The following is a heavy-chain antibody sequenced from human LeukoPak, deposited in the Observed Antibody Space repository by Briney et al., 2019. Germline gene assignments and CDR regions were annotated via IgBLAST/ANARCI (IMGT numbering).Heavy chain of an antibody. V-gene: IGHV3-30*03. J-gene: IGHJ4*02. CDR2: ISYDGSNK. D-gene: IGHD2-21*02. CDR1: GFTFSSYG. CDR3: RAYCGGDCSPDFDY. Sequence: GGSLRLSCAASGFTFSSYGMHWVRQAPGKGLEWEAVISYDGSNKYYADSVKGRFTISRDNSKNTLYLQMNSLRAEDTAVYYCRAYCGGDCSPDFDYWGQGTLVTVSS.